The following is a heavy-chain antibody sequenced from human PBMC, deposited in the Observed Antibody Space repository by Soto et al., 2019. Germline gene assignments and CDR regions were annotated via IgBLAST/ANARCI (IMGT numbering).Heavy chain of an antibody. CDR3: ARNAGFGDPHAFDI. CDR1: GYTFTGSY. D-gene: IGHD3-10*01. J-gene: IGHJ3*02. CDR2: INPNSGGT. V-gene: IGHV1-2*04. Sequence: ASVKVSCKASGYTFTGSYMHWVRQAPGQGLEWMGWINPNSGGTNYAQKFQGWVTMTRDTSISTAYMELSRLRSDDTAVYYCARNAGFGDPHAFDIWGQGTMVTVSS.